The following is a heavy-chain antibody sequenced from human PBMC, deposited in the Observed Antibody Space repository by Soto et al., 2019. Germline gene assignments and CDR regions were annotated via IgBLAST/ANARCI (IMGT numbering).Heavy chain of an antibody. Sequence: QVQLVQSGAEVKKPGSSVKVSCKASGGTFSSYAISWVRQAPGQGLEWMGGIIPIFGTANYAQKFQGRVTITADESTSTAYMELSSLRSEDTAVYYCARDGSRWFGQNYYYGMDVWGQGTTVTVSS. V-gene: IGHV1-69*01. CDR1: GGTFSSYA. J-gene: IGHJ6*02. CDR2: IIPIFGTA. CDR3: ARDGSRWFGQNYYYGMDV. D-gene: IGHD3-10*01.